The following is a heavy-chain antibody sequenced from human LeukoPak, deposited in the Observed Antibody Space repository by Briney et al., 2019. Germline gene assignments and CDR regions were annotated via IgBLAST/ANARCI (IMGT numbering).Heavy chain of an antibody. CDR2: IISDGSSV. J-gene: IGHJ4*02. D-gene: IGHD3-22*01. CDR3: AREVSEGFDF. Sequence: GGSLRLSCAASGFTFSDYWMHWVRQAPGKGPVWVSRIISDGSSVSYVDSVKGRFTMSRDNAKNSLYLQMNSLRAEDTALYYCAREVSEGFDFWGQGTLVTVSS. CDR1: GFTFSDYW. V-gene: IGHV3-74*01.